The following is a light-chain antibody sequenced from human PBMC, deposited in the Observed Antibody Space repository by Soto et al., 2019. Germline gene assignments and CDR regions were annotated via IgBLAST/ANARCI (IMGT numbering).Light chain of an antibody. V-gene: IGKV3-20*01. CDR2: DVS. J-gene: IGKJ3*01. CDR1: QSVGSSY. Sequence: EIVLTQSPGTLSLSPGERATLSCRASQSVGSSYLTWYQQKPGQAPRLLIYDVSSRATGIPDRFSGSGSGSYFTLSISRLEPDDSAVYSWQQDVSSPFTFGPGTKVDSK. CDR3: QQDVSSPFT.